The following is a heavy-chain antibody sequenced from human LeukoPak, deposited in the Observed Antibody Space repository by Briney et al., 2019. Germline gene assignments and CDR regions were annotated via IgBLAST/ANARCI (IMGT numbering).Heavy chain of an antibody. CDR2: IYTSGST. CDR1: GGSISTYY. CDR3: ARDGGYRLNWFDP. D-gene: IGHD3-16*01. Sequence: SETLSLTCTVSGGSISTYYWSWIRQPAGKGLEWIGRIYTSGSTNYNPSLKSRVTMSVDTSKNQFSLKLNSVTAADTAVYFCARDGGYRLNWFDPWGQGTPVTVSS. J-gene: IGHJ5*02. V-gene: IGHV4-4*07.